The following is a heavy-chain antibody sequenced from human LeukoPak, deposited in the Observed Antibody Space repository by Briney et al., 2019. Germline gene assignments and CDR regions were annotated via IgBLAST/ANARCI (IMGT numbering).Heavy chain of an antibody. CDR3: ARDEPGIAVDVGVY. CDR2: ISSGGRIK. J-gene: IGHJ4*02. Sequence: GGSLRLSCAASGFIFSSYEMNWVRQAPGKGLEWVSYISSGGRIKYYADSVKGRFTISRDNAKNSLYLQMNSLRAEDTAVYYCARDEPGIAVDVGVYWGQGTLVTVSS. V-gene: IGHV3-48*03. CDR1: GFIFSSYE. D-gene: IGHD6-19*01.